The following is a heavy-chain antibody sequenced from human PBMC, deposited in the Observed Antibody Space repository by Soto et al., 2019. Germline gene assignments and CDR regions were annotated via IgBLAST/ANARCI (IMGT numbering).Heavy chain of an antibody. CDR3: AADRKIAGSTGGFDF. CDR1: KNALTELT. V-gene: IGHV1-24*01. D-gene: IGHD2-8*02. J-gene: IGHJ4*02. CDR2: SAPEEGEP. Sequence: ASVKVSCKGPKNALTELTIDWLRQAPGRGGEWMGRSAPEEGEPIYPQKFQGGVSMTEAPSTDTAYMEMTSLRFEDTAVYFCAADRKIAGSTGGFDFWGQGTLVTVYS.